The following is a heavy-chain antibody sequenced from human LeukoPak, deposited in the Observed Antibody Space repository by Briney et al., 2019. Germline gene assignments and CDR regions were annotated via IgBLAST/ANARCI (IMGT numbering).Heavy chain of an antibody. V-gene: IGHV4-59*08. CDR3: ARRGYCSGGSCYLGFDP. J-gene: IGHJ5*02. CDR2: IYYSGST. CDR1: GGSISSYY. D-gene: IGHD2-15*01. Sequence: PSETLSLTCTVSGGSISSYYWIWIRQPPGKGLEWIGYIYYSGSTNYNPSLKSRVTISVDTSKNQFSLKLSSVTAADTAVYYCARRGYCSGGSCYLGFDPWGQGTLVTVSS.